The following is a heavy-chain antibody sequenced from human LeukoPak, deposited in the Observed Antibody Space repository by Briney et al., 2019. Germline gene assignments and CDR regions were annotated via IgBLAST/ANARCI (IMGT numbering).Heavy chain of an antibody. J-gene: IGHJ6*02. CDR2: IYYSGST. CDR3: ARTPYSYGSSGYYYYGMDV. CDR1: GGSISSGGYY. V-gene: IGHV4-31*03. Sequence: PSQTLSLTCTVSGGSISSGGYYWSWIRQHPGKGLEWIGYIYYSGSTHYNPSLKSRVTISVDTSKNQFSLKLSSVTAADTAVYYCARTPYSYGSSGYYYYGMDVWGQGTTVTVSS. D-gene: IGHD5-18*01.